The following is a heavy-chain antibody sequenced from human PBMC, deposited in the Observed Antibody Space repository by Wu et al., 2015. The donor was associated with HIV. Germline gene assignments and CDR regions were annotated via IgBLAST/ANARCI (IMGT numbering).Heavy chain of an antibody. V-gene: IGHV1-46*01. D-gene: IGHD6-13*01. CDR2: INPSSGTT. J-gene: IGHJ6*02. Sequence: QVQLVQSAAEVKKPGASVKVSCKASGYTFTDYYIHWVRQAPGQGPEWMGIINPSSGTTSYTQNFQGRVTFTRDTSTNTVNMELRSLRSDDTAVYYCARDTQQQLPSYYYYGMDVWAKGPRSPSP. CDR3: ARDTQQQLPSYYYYGMDV. CDR1: GYTFTDYY.